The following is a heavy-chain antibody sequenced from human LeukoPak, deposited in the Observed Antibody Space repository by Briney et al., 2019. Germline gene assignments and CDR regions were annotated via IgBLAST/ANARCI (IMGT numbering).Heavy chain of an antibody. CDR1: GDYINNGGHY. Sequence: SETLSLTCSVSGDYINNGGHYWSWIRQPPGKTLEYIGYISHRGSTYYNPSLKSRLTITVDGSRNQFSLKLRSVTAADTAVYYCARSEDSGSYFSFDYWGQGTLVAVSS. V-gene: IGHV4-30-2*01. J-gene: IGHJ4*02. CDR3: ARSEDSGSYFSFDY. D-gene: IGHD1-26*01. CDR2: ISHRGST.